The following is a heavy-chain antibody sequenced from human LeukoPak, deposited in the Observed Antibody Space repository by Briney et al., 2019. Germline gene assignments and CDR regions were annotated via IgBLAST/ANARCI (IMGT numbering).Heavy chain of an antibody. CDR1: GFTFSNYW. V-gene: IGHV3-74*01. CDR3: AKGSITMIVVETPDY. Sequence: GGSLRLSCAASGFTFSNYWMHWVRQAPGKGLVWVSRIYTDGSSTNYADSVKGRFTISRDDAKNTLYLQMNSLSGEDTAVYYCAKGSITMIVVETPDYWGQGTLVTVSS. D-gene: IGHD3-22*01. CDR2: IYTDGSST. J-gene: IGHJ4*02.